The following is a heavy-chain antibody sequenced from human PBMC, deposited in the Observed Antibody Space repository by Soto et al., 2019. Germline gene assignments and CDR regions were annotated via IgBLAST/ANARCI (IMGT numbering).Heavy chain of an antibody. CDR2: IYYSGST. CDR3: ARRAGGRYYDRSGFRITYYFDY. D-gene: IGHD3-22*01. CDR1: GGSISSYY. V-gene: IGHV4-59*01. J-gene: IGHJ4*02. Sequence: QVQLQESGPGLVKPSETLSLTCTVSGGSISSYYWSWIRQPQGKGLEWIGYIYYSGSTNYNPSHKSRVTISADTSKNQFSLKLSSVTAADTAVYYCARRAGGRYYDRSGFRITYYFDYWGQGTLVTVSS.